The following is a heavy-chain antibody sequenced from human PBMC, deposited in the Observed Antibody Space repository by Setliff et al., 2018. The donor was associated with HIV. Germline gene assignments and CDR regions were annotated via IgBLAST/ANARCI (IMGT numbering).Heavy chain of an antibody. CDR1: GYTFNDYN. CDR3: ARGGHYSGTYLPRDYYMDV. J-gene: IGHJ6*03. CDR2: INPSGGDT. V-gene: IGHV1-46*02. Sequence: ASVKVSCKASGYTFNDYNIHWVRQAPGQGLEWLGMINPSGGDTTYAQKFQGRVTMTRDTSTSTVYMDLSSLRSEDTAVYYCARGGHYSGTYLPRDYYMDVWGKGTTVTVSS. D-gene: IGHD1-26*01.